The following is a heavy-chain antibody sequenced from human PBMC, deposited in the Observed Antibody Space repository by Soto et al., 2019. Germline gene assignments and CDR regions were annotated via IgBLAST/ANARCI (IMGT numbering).Heavy chain of an antibody. CDR2: INPNSGGT. J-gene: IGHJ4*02. D-gene: IGHD5-18*01. Sequence: GASVKVSCKASGYTFTGYYMHWVRQAPGQGLEWMGWINPNSGGTNYAQKFQGRVTMTRDTSISTAYMELSRLRSDDTAVYYCASLKSTATGPFDYWGQGTLGPSPQ. V-gene: IGHV1-2*02. CDR1: GYTFTGYY. CDR3: ASLKSTATGPFDY.